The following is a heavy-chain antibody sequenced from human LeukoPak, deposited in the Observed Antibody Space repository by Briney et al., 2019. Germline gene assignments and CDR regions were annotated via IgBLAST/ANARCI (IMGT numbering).Heavy chain of an antibody. CDR2: IYYSGST. J-gene: IGHJ4*02. D-gene: IGHD6-19*01. CDR3: ARGRASGPVDY. Sequence: PSETLSLTCTVSGGSISSYYWSWIRQPPGKGLEWIGYIYYSGSTNYNPSLKSRVTISVDTSKNQFSLKLSSVTAADTAVYYCARGRASGPVDYWGQGTLVTVSS. CDR1: GGSISSYY. V-gene: IGHV4-59*01.